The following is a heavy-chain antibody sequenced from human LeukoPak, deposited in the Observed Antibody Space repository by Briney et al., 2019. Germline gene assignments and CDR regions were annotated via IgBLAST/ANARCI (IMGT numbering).Heavy chain of an antibody. Sequence: GGSLRFSCAASGFTFSNYWMTWVRQAPGKGLEWVAHINQDGSEEHYMDSVKARFTISRDNAKNSLSLQMNSLRAEDTAVYYCVRDGGVSGYDLPDYWGQGTLVTVSS. D-gene: IGHD5-12*01. CDR3: VRDGGVSGYDLPDY. J-gene: IGHJ4*02. CDR2: INQDGSEE. V-gene: IGHV3-7*01. CDR1: GFTFSNYW.